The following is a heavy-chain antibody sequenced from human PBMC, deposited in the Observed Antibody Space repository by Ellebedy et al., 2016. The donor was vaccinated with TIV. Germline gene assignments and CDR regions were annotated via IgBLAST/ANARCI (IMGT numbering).Heavy chain of an antibody. CDR3: ARVDASGYSRVIDY. J-gene: IGHJ4*02. Sequence: GESLKISCAASGFSFSIYSMKWVRQAPGKGLEWVSFITSTSSSLYYADSVKGRFNISRDNAKNSLYLQMNSLKAEDSAVYYCARVDASGYSRVIDYWGQGTGVTVSS. V-gene: IGHV3-21*01. D-gene: IGHD5-12*01. CDR2: ITSTSSSL. CDR1: GFSFSIYS.